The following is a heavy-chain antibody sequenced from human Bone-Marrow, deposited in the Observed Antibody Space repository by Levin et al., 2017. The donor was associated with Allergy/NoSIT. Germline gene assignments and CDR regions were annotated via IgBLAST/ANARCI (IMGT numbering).Heavy chain of an antibody. D-gene: IGHD3-10*01. CDR3: ARDRGKVLWFGESYFDY. J-gene: IGHJ4*02. Sequence: SCAASGFTVSSNYMSWVRQAPGKGLEWVSVIYSGGSTYYADSVKGRFTISRDNSKNTLYLQMNSLRAEDTAVYYCARDRGKVLWFGESYFDYWGQGTLVTVSS. CDR1: GFTVSSNY. CDR2: IYSGGST. V-gene: IGHV3-53*01.